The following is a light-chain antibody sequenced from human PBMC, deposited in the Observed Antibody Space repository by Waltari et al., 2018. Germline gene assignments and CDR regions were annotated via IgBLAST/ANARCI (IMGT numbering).Light chain of an antibody. Sequence: QSALTQPASVSGSPGPSITISCTGTSSDVGGYNYVSWYQQHPGKAPKLMTYDVNNRPSGVSDRFSGSKSGNTASLTISGLQAEDEADYYCNSYTSSTTLVFGGGTKLTVL. CDR1: SSDVGGYNY. J-gene: IGLJ3*02. V-gene: IGLV2-14*01. CDR2: DVN. CDR3: NSYTSSTTLV.